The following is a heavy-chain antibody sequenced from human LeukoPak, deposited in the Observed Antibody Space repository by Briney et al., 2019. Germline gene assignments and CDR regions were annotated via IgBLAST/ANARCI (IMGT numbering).Heavy chain of an antibody. CDR1: GYTFTGYY. CDR2: INPNSGGT. Sequence: ASVKVSCKASGYTFTGYYMHWVRQAPGQGLEWMGWINPNSGGTNYAQKFQGRVTMTRDTSISTAYMELSRLRSDDTAVYYCARVTDIVATIYPDPIDYWGQGTLVTVSS. V-gene: IGHV1-2*02. D-gene: IGHD5-12*01. CDR3: ARVTDIVATIYPDPIDY. J-gene: IGHJ4*02.